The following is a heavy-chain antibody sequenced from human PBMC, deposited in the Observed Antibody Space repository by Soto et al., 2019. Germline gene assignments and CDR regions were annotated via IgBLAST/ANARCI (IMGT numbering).Heavy chain of an antibody. D-gene: IGHD5-18*01. CDR3: AKVMVKNWFNP. CDR1: GFTFSSYA. J-gene: IGHJ5*02. Sequence: GGSLRLSCAASGFTFSSYAMSWVRQAPGKGLEWVSLISGSGGSRYYADSVKGRFTISRDNSKNTLYLQMNSLRADDTAVYYCAKVMVKNWFNPWGQGTLVTVSS. V-gene: IGHV3-23*01. CDR2: ISGSGGSR.